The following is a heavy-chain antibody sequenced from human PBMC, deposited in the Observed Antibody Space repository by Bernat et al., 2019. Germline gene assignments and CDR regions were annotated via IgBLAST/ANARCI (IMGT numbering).Heavy chain of an antibody. CDR2: INHSGST. CDR3: ARTTVTTGECNY. J-gene: IGHJ4*02. D-gene: IGHD4-17*01. Sequence: QVQLQQWGAGLLKPSETLSLTCAVYGGSFSGYYWSWIRQPPGKGLEWIGEINHSGSTNYNPSLKSRVTISVDTSQNQFSLKLSSVPAADPAVYYCARTTVTTGECNYWGQGTLVTVSS. V-gene: IGHV4-34*01. CDR1: GGSFSGYY.